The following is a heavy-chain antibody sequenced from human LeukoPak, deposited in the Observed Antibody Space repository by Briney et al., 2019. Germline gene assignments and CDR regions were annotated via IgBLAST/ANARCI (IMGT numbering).Heavy chain of an antibody. CDR2: INHSGST. Sequence: SETLSLTCAVYGGSFSGYYWSWIRQPPGKGLEWIGEINHSGSTNYNPSLKSRVTISVDTSKNQFSLKLSSVTAADTAVYYCASGAHPRRGFGVATYSYSSGWYLKGWGQGTLVTVSS. CDR1: GGSFSGYY. D-gene: IGHD6-19*01. J-gene: IGHJ4*02. V-gene: IGHV4-34*01. CDR3: ASGAHPRRGFGVATYSYSSGWYLKG.